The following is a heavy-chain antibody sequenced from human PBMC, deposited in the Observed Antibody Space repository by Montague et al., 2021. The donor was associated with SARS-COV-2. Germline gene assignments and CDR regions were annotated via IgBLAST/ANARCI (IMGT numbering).Heavy chain of an antibody. V-gene: IGHV4-59*01. CDR2: IYYSGST. Sequence: SETLSLTCTVSGGSISSYYWSWIRQPPGKGLERIGYIYYSGSTNYNPSLKSRVTISVDTSKNQFSLKLSSATAADTAVYYCARGSGWMGNAFDIWGQGTMVTVSS. D-gene: IGHD6-19*01. CDR1: GGSISSYY. CDR3: ARGSGWMGNAFDI. J-gene: IGHJ3*02.